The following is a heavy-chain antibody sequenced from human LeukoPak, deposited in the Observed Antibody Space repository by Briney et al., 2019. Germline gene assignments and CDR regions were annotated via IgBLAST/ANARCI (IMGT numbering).Heavy chain of an antibody. V-gene: IGHV3-23*03. CDR1: GSTFIDYT. D-gene: IGHD2-8*02. CDR3: AKDRVPDGVWSLDH. J-gene: IGHJ4*02. CDR2: IYAGGGG. Sequence: SGGSLRLSCAASGSTFIDYTMNWVRQAPGRGLEWVSGIYAGGGGEYADSVKGRFTISRDNSKNILFLQMNNLRVEDTAIYYCAKDRVPDGVWSLDHWGRGALVTVSS.